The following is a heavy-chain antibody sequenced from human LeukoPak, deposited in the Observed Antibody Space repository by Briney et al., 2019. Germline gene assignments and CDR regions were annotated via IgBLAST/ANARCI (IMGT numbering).Heavy chain of an antibody. Sequence: SETLSLTCTVSGGSISSSSYYWGWIRQPPGKGLEWIGCIYYSGSTYYNPSLKSRVTISVDTSKNQFPLKLSSVTDSDTAVYYCATTKGGFDYWGQGTLVTVSS. CDR2: IYYSGST. CDR3: ATTKGGFDY. CDR1: GGSISSSSYY. D-gene: IGHD1-26*01. J-gene: IGHJ4*02. V-gene: IGHV4-39*01.